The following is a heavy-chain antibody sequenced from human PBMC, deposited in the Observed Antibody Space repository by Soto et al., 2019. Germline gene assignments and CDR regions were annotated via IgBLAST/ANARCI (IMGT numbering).Heavy chain of an antibody. CDR2: IYYSGST. V-gene: IGHV4-30-4*01. CDR3: ARVPPYSSGFGGFDN. Sequence: QVQLQESGPGLVKPSQTLSLTCTVSGGSINSGDSYWTWLRQPPGKGLEWIGYIYYSGSTYYNPSLKSRATISVDTSKNQFSLQVSSLTDADTAVYYCARVPPYSSGFGGFDNWGQGTLATVSS. J-gene: IGHJ4*02. CDR1: GGSINSGDSY. D-gene: IGHD6-19*01.